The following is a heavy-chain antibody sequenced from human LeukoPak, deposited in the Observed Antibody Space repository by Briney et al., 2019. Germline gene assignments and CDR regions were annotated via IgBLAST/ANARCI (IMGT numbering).Heavy chain of an antibody. CDR1: GGTFSSYA. V-gene: IGHV1-69*01. Sequence: SVKVSCKASGGTFSSYAISWVRQAPGQGLEWMGGIIPIFGTANYAQKFQGRVTITADESTSTAYMELSSLRSEDTAVYYCARVDDWSLSEDYWGQGTLVTVSS. J-gene: IGHJ4*02. CDR3: ARVDDWSLSEDY. CDR2: IIPIFGTA. D-gene: IGHD3-3*01.